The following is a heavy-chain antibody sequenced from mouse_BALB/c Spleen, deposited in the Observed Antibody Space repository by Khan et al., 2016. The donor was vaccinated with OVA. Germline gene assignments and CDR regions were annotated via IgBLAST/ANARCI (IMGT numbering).Heavy chain of an antibody. V-gene: IGHV1-80*01. Sequence: QFQLQQSGAELVRPGSSVKISCKASGYAFSSYWMNWVRQRPGQGLEWIGQIYPGNGDPNYNGRFKDKATLTADNSSSTAYMQLSSLTSEDSAVYFCAREGYDGYYRAWFAYWGQGTLVTVSA. CDR1: GYAFSSYW. D-gene: IGHD2-3*01. J-gene: IGHJ3*01. CDR3: AREGYDGYYRAWFAY. CDR2: IYPGNGDP.